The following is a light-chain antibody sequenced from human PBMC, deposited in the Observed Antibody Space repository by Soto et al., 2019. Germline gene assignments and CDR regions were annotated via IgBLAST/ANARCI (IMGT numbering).Light chain of an antibody. J-gene: IGKJ2*01. CDR2: AAS. V-gene: IGKV1-39*01. Sequence: DIPMTQSPSSLSASVGDRVTVTCRASQSISSYLNWYQQKPGKAPKLLIYAASSLQSGVPSRFSGSGSGTDFTLTISSLQPEDFATYYCQQSYSNPETFGQGTKLEIK. CDR1: QSISSY. CDR3: QQSYSNPET.